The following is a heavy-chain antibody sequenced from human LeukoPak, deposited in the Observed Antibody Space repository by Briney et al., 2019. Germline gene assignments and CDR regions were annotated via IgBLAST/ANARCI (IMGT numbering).Heavy chain of an antibody. CDR1: GYTFTGFY. D-gene: IGHD3-22*01. CDR2: INPNSGGT. V-gene: IGHV1-2*02. CDR3: ASGAHYYDSSGPGWF. Sequence: GASVKVSCKASGYTFTGFYMHWVRQAPGQGLEWMGWINPNSGGTNYAQKFQGRVTMTRDTSISTAYMELTRLRPDDTAVYYCASGAHYYDSSGPGWFWGQGTLVTVSS. J-gene: IGHJ4*02.